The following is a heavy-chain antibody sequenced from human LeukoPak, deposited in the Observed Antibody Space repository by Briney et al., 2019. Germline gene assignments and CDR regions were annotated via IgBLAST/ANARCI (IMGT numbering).Heavy chain of an antibody. D-gene: IGHD3-22*01. CDR1: GYTFSNYG. Sequence: ASVKVSCKASGYTFSNYGITWVRQAPGQGLEWMGWISGYNGNTNFAQKLQGRVSMTTDTSTYTSDMELRSLRSDDTAVYYCARSLGDSSGYYPLPFDYWGQGTLVIVSS. J-gene: IGHJ4*02. V-gene: IGHV1-18*01. CDR3: ARSLGDSSGYYPLPFDY. CDR2: ISGYNGNT.